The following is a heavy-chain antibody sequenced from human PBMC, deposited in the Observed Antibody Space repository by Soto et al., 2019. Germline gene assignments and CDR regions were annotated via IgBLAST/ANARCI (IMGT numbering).Heavy chain of an antibody. V-gene: IGHV4-30-4*01. Sequence: QVQLQESGPGLVKPSQTLSLTCTVSGGSISSGDYYWSWIRQPPGKGLEWIGYIYYSGSTYYNPSLKCRVTISVDTSKNQFSLKLSSVTAADAAVYYCARLYYDFWSGYYTGFDYWGQGTLVTVSS. CDR3: ARLYYDFWSGYYTGFDY. CDR2: IYYSGST. J-gene: IGHJ4*02. D-gene: IGHD3-3*01. CDR1: GGSISSGDYY.